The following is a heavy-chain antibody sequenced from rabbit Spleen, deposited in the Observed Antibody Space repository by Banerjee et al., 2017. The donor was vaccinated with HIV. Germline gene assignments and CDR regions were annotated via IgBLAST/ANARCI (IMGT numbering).Heavy chain of an antibody. CDR2: IDGTIGAA. J-gene: IGHJ4*01. CDR1: GFSFSSSYD. D-gene: IGHD6-1*01. Sequence: QEQLVESGGGLVKPGASLTLTCTASGFSFSSSYDMCWVRQAPGKGLEWIGCIDGTIGAAYYASWASGRFTISKTSSTTVTLQMTSLTAADTATYFCARGIDYAGYAGFGYASIYFFNLWGQGTLVTVS. V-gene: IGHV1S45*01. CDR3: ARGIDYAGYAGFGYASIYFFNL.